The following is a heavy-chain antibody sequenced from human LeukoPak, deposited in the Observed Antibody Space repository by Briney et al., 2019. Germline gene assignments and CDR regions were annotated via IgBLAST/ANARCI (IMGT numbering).Heavy chain of an antibody. J-gene: IGHJ4*02. D-gene: IGHD3-10*01. CDR2: SRNEGHSYST. V-gene: IGHV3-72*01. CDR1: GFTFSDHY. CDR3: VALLRGIGY. Sequence: GGSLRLSCAVSGFTFSDHYMDWVRQAPGKGLEWIGRSRNEGHSYSTDFAVSVRGRASLSRDHSRNSLYLQINSLRTDDTAVYYCVALLRGIGYWGQGTLVTVSS.